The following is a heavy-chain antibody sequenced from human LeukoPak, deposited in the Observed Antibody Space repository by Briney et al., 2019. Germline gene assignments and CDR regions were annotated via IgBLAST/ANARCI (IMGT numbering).Heavy chain of an antibody. CDR3: ARDPYRLWFGESYYYYGMDV. Sequence: SETLSLTCTVSGGSISSGGYYWSWIRQHPGKGLEWIGYIYYSGSTYYNPSLKSRVTISVDTSKNQFSLKLSSVTAADTAVYYCARDPYRLWFGESYYYYGMDVWGKGTTVTVSS. V-gene: IGHV4-31*03. D-gene: IGHD3-10*01. CDR1: GGSISSGGYY. CDR2: IYYSGST. J-gene: IGHJ6*04.